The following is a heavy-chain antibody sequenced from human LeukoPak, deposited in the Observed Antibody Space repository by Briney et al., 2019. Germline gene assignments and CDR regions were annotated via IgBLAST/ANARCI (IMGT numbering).Heavy chain of an antibody. Sequence: SETLSLTCTVSGGSISSYYWSWIRQPPGKGLEWIGYIYYSGSTNYNPSLKSRVAISVDTSKNQFSLKLSSVTAADTAVYYCARSHMVRGVMSLDAFDIWGQGTMVTVSS. D-gene: IGHD3-10*01. V-gene: IGHV4-59*01. CDR1: GGSISSYY. J-gene: IGHJ3*02. CDR3: ARSHMVRGVMSLDAFDI. CDR2: IYYSGST.